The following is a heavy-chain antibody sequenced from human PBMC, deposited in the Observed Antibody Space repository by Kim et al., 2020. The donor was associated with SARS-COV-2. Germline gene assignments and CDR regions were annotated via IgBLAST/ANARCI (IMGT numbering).Heavy chain of an antibody. J-gene: IGHJ4*01. CDR1: GGSISSYY. D-gene: IGHD6-13*01. CDR3: ARHGRYTSSWYIDY. Sequence: SETLSLTCTVSGGSISSYYWSWIRQSPGKGLEWIGYIYYSGSTAYNPSLKTRVTITVDTSKNQFSLRLSPVTAADTAVDYCARHGRYTSSWYIDYWGHGILVTVSS. CDR2: IYYSGST. V-gene: IGHV4-59*08.